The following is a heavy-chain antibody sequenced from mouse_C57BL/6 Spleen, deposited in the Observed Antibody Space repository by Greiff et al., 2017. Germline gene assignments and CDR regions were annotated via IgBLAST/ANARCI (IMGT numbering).Heavy chain of an antibody. J-gene: IGHJ4*01. CDR3: AREQLGDYYAMDY. CDR2: ISDGGSYT. CDR1: GFTFSSYA. D-gene: IGHD3-3*01. Sequence: VQLKESGGGLVKPGGSLKLSCAASGFTFSSYAMSWVRQTPEKRLEWVATISDGGSYTYYPDNVKGRFTISRDNAKNNLYLQMSHLKSEDTAMYYCAREQLGDYYAMDYWGQGTSVTVSS. V-gene: IGHV5-4*01.